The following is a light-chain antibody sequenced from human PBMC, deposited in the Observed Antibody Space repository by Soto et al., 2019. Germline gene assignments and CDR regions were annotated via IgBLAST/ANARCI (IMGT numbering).Light chain of an antibody. Sequence: MVMTQSPVTLSGSPGERVTLSCRASRTISRNLAWYQQKPGQAPRLLIYGASTRATGIPDRFSGSGSGTEFTLTINRLESEDFAVYYCQQYNNWPVVTFGGGTRVEIK. CDR1: RTISRN. CDR3: QQYNNWPVVT. J-gene: IGKJ4*01. V-gene: IGKV3-15*01. CDR2: GAS.